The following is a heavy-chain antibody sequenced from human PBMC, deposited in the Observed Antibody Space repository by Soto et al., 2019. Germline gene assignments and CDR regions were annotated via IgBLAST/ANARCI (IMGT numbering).Heavy chain of an antibody. D-gene: IGHD1-26*01. V-gene: IGHV3-74*01. J-gene: IGHJ4*02. CDR2: ISRDGSNT. Sequence: EVQLVESGGGLVQPGGSLRLSCAAPGMTFSNLRMHWVRQALGKVLVGITLISRDGSNTDYADSVKGRFTISRDNAKSTLYLQMNSLRVEDTAVYYCTTLGGELPQRDYWGQGTLVTVSS. CDR3: TTLGGELPQRDY. CDR1: GMTFSNLR.